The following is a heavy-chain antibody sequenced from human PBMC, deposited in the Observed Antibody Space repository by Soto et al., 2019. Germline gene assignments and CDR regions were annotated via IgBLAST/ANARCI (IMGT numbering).Heavy chain of an antibody. Sequence: SETLSLTCTVSGGSISSSSYYWGWIRQPPGKGLEWIGSIYYSGSTYYNPSLKSRVTISVDTSKNQFSLKLSSVTAADTAVYYCARRVYYDSGGYYRPYYFDYWGQGTLVTVSS. V-gene: IGHV4-39*01. J-gene: IGHJ4*02. D-gene: IGHD3-22*01. CDR2: IYYSGST. CDR3: ARRVYYDSGGYYRPYYFDY. CDR1: GGSISSSSYY.